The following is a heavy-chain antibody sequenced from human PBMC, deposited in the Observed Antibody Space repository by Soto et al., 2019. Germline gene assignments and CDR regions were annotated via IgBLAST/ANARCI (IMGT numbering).Heavy chain of an antibody. V-gene: IGHV3-11*03. Sequence: GGSLRLSCAASGFTFSDYYMSWIRQAPGKGLEWVSYISSSSSYTNYADSVKGRFTIPRDNAKNSLYLQMNSLRAEDTAVYYCARTLVQDMAPFDYWGQGTLVTVSS. J-gene: IGHJ4*02. CDR1: GFTFSDYY. D-gene: IGHD2-15*01. CDR3: ARTLVQDMAPFDY. CDR2: ISSSSSYT.